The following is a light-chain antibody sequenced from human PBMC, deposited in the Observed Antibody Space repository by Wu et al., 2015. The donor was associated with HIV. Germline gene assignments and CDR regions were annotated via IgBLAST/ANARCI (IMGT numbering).Light chain of an antibody. Sequence: DIQMTQFPSTLSASVGDRVTITCRASQSINSWLAWYQQKPGKAPKLLIYKASTLETGVPSRFSGSGSGTEFTLTISSLQPDDFATYYCQQYNGYSRTFGQGTKVEIK. CDR2: KAS. J-gene: IGKJ1*01. CDR1: QSINSW. V-gene: IGKV1-5*03. CDR3: QQYNGYSRT.